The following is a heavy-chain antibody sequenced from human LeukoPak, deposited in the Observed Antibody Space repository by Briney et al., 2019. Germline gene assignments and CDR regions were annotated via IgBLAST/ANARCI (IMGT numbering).Heavy chain of an antibody. J-gene: IGHJ4*02. V-gene: IGHV1-18*01. CDR2: ISAYNGNT. CDR3: ARVLFSSGWYRDLGKMAGDY. Sequence: GASVKVSCKASGYTFTSYGISWVGQAAGQGLEWMGWISAYNGNTNYAQKLQGRVTMTTDTSTSTAYMELRSLRSDDTAVYYCARVLFSSGWYRDLGKMAGDYWGQGTLVTVSS. CDR1: GYTFTSYG. D-gene: IGHD6-19*01.